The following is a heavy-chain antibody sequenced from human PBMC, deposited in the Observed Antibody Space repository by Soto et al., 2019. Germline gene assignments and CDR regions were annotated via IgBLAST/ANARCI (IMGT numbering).Heavy chain of an antibody. J-gene: IGHJ4*02. CDR2: IYWDDDK. Sequence: QTTLKESGPTLVKATQTLTLTCTFSGFSLSSTGVGVGWIRQPPGKALEWLALIYWDDDKRYSPSLKSRLTITKDTSKNQVVLTMTNMDPVDTATYYRAQTVVPAAHFADWGQGTLVAVSS. V-gene: IGHV2-5*02. CDR1: GFSLSSTGVG. D-gene: IGHD2-2*01. CDR3: AQTVVPAAHFAD.